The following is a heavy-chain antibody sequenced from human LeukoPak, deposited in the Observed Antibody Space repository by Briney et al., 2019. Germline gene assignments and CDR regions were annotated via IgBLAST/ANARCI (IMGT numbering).Heavy chain of an antibody. CDR1: AFTFSSYA. J-gene: IGHJ4*02. Sequence: GGSLRLSCAASAFTFSSYAMAWVRQAPGKGLEWVSTLSGTGGNTYYADSVRGRFTISRDNSKNTLYLQMNSLRAEDTAVYYCAKAWALTYLGGVDSWGQGTLVTVSS. D-gene: IGHD2-21*02. CDR2: LSGTGGNT. CDR3: AKAWALTYLGGVDS. V-gene: IGHV3-23*01.